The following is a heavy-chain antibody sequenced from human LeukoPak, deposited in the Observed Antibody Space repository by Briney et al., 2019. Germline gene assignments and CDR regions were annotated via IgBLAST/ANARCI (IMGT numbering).Heavy chain of an antibody. D-gene: IGHD5/OR15-5a*01. CDR1: GGSISSGGYY. Sequence: SETLSLTCTVSGGSISSGGYYWSWIRQHPGKGLEWIGYIYYSGSTYYNPSLKSRVTISVDTSKNQFSLKLSSVTAADTAVYYCARGRSKALDFWGQGTPVTVSS. V-gene: IGHV4-31*03. CDR2: IYYSGST. CDR3: ARGRSKALDF. J-gene: IGHJ4*02.